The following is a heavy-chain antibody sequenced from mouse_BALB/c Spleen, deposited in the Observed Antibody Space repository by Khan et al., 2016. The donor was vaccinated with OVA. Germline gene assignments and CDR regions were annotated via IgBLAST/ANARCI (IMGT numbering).Heavy chain of an antibody. CDR1: GYTFTTYW. Sequence: QMQLQQSGAELAKPGASVKMSCKASGYTFTTYWMHWVKQRHGLGLEWIGYINPTSGYTDYNEKFKDRATLSADKSSSTAYMQLSSLTSEDSAVDNCARDRIDYWGQGTMLTVSS. V-gene: IGHV1-7*01. CDR2: INPTSGYT. J-gene: IGHJ2*01. CDR3: ARDRIDY.